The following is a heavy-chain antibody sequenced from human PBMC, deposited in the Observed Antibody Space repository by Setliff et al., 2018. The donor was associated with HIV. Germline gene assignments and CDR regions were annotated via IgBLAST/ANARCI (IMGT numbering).Heavy chain of an antibody. CDR2: IYYSGST. V-gene: IGHV4-28*01. CDR1: GYSISSSHW. Sequence: PSETLSLTCAVSGYSISSSHWWGWIRQPPGKGLEWIGYIYYSGSTNYNPSLKSRVTMSVDKSKNRCSLNLTSVTAADTAVYYCASRVYYYDSSGYLREEGFDPWGQGTLVTVSS. CDR3: ASRVYYYDSSGYLREEGFDP. J-gene: IGHJ5*02. D-gene: IGHD3-22*01.